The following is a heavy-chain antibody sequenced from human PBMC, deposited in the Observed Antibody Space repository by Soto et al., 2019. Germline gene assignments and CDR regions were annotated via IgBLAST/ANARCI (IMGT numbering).Heavy chain of an antibody. CDR2: ISYEGNTK. J-gene: IGHJ6*02. D-gene: IGHD6-6*01. V-gene: IGHV3-30-3*01. CDR3: ARVYGFKQLGSSYYDMDV. CDR1: GFTFNSYA. Sequence: QVQLAESGGGVVQPGRSLRLSCAASGFTFNSYAMHWVRRAPGKGLEWVAVISYEGNTKYYADSVKGRFTISRDNSKNTLFLQMSSLGTEDTAVYYGARVYGFKQLGSSYYDMDVWGQGTTVTVSS.